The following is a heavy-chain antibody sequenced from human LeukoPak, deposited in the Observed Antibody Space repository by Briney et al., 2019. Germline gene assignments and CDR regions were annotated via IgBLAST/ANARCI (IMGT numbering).Heavy chain of an antibody. Sequence: GGSLRLSCAASGFTFSSYSMNWVRQAPGKGPEWVSSISSSSGYIYYADSVKGRITISRDNAKNSLYLQMNSLRAEDTAVYFCARDIKQLTSYSYYYGMDVWGQGTTVTVSS. D-gene: IGHD6-13*01. CDR2: ISSSSGYI. V-gene: IGHV3-21*01. J-gene: IGHJ6*02. CDR3: ARDIKQLTSYSYYYGMDV. CDR1: GFTFSSYS.